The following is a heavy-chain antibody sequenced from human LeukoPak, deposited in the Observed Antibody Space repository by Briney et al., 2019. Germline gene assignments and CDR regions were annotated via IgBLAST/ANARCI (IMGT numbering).Heavy chain of an antibody. V-gene: IGHV3-21*01. D-gene: IGHD6-13*01. CDR1: GFTFSNYG. Sequence: PGGSLRLSCAASGFTFSNYGMNWVRQAPGKGLEWVSSITGSSAYIYYADSVKGRFTISRDNAKNSLYLQMNSLRAEDTAVYYCARLEAAVFDYWGQGTLVTVSS. CDR3: ARLEAAVFDY. J-gene: IGHJ4*02. CDR2: ITGSSAYI.